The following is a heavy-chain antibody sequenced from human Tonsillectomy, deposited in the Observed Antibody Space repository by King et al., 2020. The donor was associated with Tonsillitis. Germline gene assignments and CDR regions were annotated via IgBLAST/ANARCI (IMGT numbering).Heavy chain of an antibody. CDR2: IKQDGSEA. Sequence: VQLVESGGGLVQPGGSLRLSCAASGFTFSSYWMSWVRQAPGKGLEWVANIKQDGSEAYYVDSVTGRLTHSRDNAQNSLYLQMNSLRAEDTAVYYRARDSLTATRAFDLWGRGTLVTVSS. D-gene: IGHD1-14*01. CDR1: GFTFSSYW. CDR3: ARDSLTATRAFDL. J-gene: IGHJ2*01. V-gene: IGHV3-7*03.